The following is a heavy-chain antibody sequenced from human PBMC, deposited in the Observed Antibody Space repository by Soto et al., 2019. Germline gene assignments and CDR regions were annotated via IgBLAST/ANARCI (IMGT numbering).Heavy chain of an antibody. V-gene: IGHV1-2*02. CDR2: VNPNSGGT. CDR1: GYTFTGYY. D-gene: IGHD3-22*01. J-gene: IGHJ4*02. Sequence: ASVKVSCKASGYTFTGYYMHWVPPAPGQGLELRGWVNPNSGGTNYAQKFQGRVTMNRDTSISTAYMELSRLRSDDTAVYYCARDYYDSSGYPKTDLFEYWGQGTMVTVSS. CDR3: ARDYYDSSGYPKTDLFEY.